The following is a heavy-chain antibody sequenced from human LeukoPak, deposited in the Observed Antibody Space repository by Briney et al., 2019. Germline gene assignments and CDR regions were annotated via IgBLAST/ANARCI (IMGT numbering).Heavy chain of an antibody. Sequence: PSETLSLTCTVSGYSISSGYYWGWIRQPPGKGLELIGSIYHSGSTYYNPYLKSRVTISVDTSKNQFSLKLSSVTAADTAVYYCARGYNWNDANDYWGQGTLVTVSS. D-gene: IGHD1-1*01. CDR3: ARGYNWNDANDY. V-gene: IGHV4-38-2*02. CDR2: IYHSGST. CDR1: GYSISSGYY. J-gene: IGHJ4*02.